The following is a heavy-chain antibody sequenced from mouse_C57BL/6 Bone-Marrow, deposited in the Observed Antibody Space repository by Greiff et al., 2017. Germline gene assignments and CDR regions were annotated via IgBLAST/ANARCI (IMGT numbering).Heavy chain of an antibody. V-gene: IGHV1-69*01. D-gene: IGHD6-1*01. Sequence: VQLQQPGAELVMPGASVKLSCKASGYTFTSYWMHWVKQRPGQGLEWIGEIDPSDSYTNYNQKFKGKSTLTVDKSSSPAYMQLSSLTSEDTAVYYCTPLLAGGYYAMDYWGQGTSVTVSS. CDR1: GYTFTSYW. CDR2: IDPSDSYT. J-gene: IGHJ4*01. CDR3: TPLLAGGYYAMDY.